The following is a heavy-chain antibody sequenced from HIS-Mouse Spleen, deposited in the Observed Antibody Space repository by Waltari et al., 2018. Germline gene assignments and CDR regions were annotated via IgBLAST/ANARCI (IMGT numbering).Heavy chain of an antibody. CDR2: IYYSGST. CDR3: AREIPYSSSWYDWYFDL. J-gene: IGHJ2*01. V-gene: IGHV4-39*07. D-gene: IGHD6-13*01. Sequence: QLQLQESGPGLVKPSETLSLPCTVSGGPISRSSYYWGWIRQPPGKGLEGIGSIYYSGSTYYNPSLKSRVTISVDTSKNQFSLKLSSVTAADTAVYYCAREIPYSSSWYDWYFDLWGRGTLVTVSS. CDR1: GGPISRSSYY.